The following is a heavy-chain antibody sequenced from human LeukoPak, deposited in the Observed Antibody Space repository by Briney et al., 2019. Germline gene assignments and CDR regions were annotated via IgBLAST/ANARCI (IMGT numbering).Heavy chain of an antibody. J-gene: IGHJ4*02. CDR1: GFTFSNYS. D-gene: IGHD4-17*01. Sequence: GGSLRLSCAASGFTFSNYSMNWVRQAPGKGLEWVSYISSSSSTIYYADSVKGRFTISRDNAKNSLYLQMNSLRAEDTAVYYCARIDYGDQGYFDYWGQGTLVTVSS. CDR2: ISSSSSTI. V-gene: IGHV3-48*01. CDR3: ARIDYGDQGYFDY.